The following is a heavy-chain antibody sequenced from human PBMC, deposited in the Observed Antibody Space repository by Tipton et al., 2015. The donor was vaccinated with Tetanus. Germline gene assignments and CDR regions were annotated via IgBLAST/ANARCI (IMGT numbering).Heavy chain of an antibody. D-gene: IGHD3-16*02. V-gene: IGHV5-51*03. CDR3: ARRHLEFYDYVWGSYRLDAFDI. J-gene: IGHJ3*02. CDR2: IYPSDSDT. CDR1: GYSFTSYW. Sequence: QLVQSGAEVKKPGESLKISCKGSGYSFTSYWIGWVRQMPGKGLEWMGIIYPSDSDTRYSPSFQGQVTISADKSISTAYLQWSSLKASDTAMYYCARRHLEFYDYVWGSYRLDAFDIWGQGTMVTVSS.